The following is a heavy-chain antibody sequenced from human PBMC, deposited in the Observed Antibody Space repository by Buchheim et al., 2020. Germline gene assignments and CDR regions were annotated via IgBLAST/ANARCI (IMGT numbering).Heavy chain of an antibody. CDR3: ARGPRDTAMVKPLDY. Sequence: QLVQSGPEVKKPGTSVKVSCKASGFTFTSSAMQWVRQAPGQGLEWMGIINPSGGGTSYPQKFQGRVTVTRDTPTSTVYMELSSLRSEDTAVYYCARGPRDTAMVKPLDYWGQGTL. D-gene: IGHD5-18*01. J-gene: IGHJ4*02. CDR2: INPSGGGT. V-gene: IGHV1-46*03. CDR1: GFTFTSSA.